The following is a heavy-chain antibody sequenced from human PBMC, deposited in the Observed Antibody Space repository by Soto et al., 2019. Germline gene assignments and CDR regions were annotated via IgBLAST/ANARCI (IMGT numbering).Heavy chain of an antibody. CDR1: GYTFTSYY. D-gene: IGHD6-19*01. Sequence: QVQLVQSGAEVKKPGASVKVSCKASGYTFTSYYMHWVRQAPGQGLEWMGIINPSGGSTSYAQTFHGRVTMTRDTSTSTGYMELSRLRSEDTAVYYCASVGSVWYSMGAYDYWGQGTLGTVSS. J-gene: IGHJ4*02. CDR3: ASVGSVWYSMGAYDY. CDR2: INPSGGST. V-gene: IGHV1-46*03.